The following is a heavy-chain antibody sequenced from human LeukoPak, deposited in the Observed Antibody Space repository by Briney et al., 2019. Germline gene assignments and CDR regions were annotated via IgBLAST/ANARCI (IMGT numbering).Heavy chain of an antibody. CDR2: INPNSGDT. Sequence: GASVMVSCKASGYPFTDQFINWVRQAPGRGLEWMGWINPNSGDTNYEQRFQGRVTMTRDTSTSTAYMDLTRLASDDTAVYYCARGELLVDYWGQGTLVTVSS. V-gene: IGHV1-2*02. J-gene: IGHJ4*02. CDR1: GYPFTDQF. D-gene: IGHD6-19*01. CDR3: ARGELLVDY.